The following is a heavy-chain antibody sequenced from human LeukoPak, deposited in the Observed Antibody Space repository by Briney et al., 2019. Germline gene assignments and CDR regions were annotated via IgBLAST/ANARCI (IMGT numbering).Heavy chain of an antibody. Sequence: PGRSLRLSCAASGFTFDDYAMHWVRQAPGKGLEWVSGISWNSGSIGYADSVKGRFTISINNAKNSLYLQMNSLRAEDMALYYCAKEAEPYGSGSYQLFDYWGQGTLVTVSS. V-gene: IGHV3-9*03. CDR1: GFTFDDYA. J-gene: IGHJ4*02. CDR2: ISWNSGSI. D-gene: IGHD3-10*01. CDR3: AKEAEPYGSGSYQLFDY.